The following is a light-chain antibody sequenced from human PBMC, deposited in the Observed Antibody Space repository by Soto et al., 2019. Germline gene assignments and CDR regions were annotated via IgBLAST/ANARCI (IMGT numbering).Light chain of an antibody. CDR3: QQRSNWPLT. Sequence: EIVLTQSPATLSFSPGERAALSCRASQSVDSYLAWYQQKPGQPPRLLIYDASIRATGVPPRFSGRGSGTDFTLTISALEPEDFAVYYCQQRSNWPLTFGGGTKVEIK. J-gene: IGKJ4*01. CDR2: DAS. V-gene: IGKV3-11*01. CDR1: QSVDSY.